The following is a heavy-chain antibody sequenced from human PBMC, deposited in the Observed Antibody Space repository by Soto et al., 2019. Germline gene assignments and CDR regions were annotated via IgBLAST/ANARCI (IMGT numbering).Heavy chain of an antibody. CDR1: GFTFRDYG. V-gene: IGHV3-33*01. Sequence: VQLVESGGGVVQPGRSLRLSCAVSGFTFRDYGMHWVRQAPGKGLEWVAGIWFDGTKKYYADSVKGRFTISRDNSKNTLFLEMDSLRAEDPALYRCAREGNRDYYYFDYWGQVTLMTVCS. J-gene: IGHJ4*02. D-gene: IGHD2-21*01. CDR2: IWFDGTKK. CDR3: AREGNRDYYYFDY.